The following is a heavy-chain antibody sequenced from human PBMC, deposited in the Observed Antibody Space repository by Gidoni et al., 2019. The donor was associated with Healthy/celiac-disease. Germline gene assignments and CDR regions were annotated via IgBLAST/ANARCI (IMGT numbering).Heavy chain of an antibody. CDR2: IRSKANSYAT. D-gene: IGHD2-15*01. CDR3: TRRAPGYCSGGSCLDGMDV. Sequence: EVQLVESGGGLVQPGGSLKLSCAASGFTFSGSAMPWVRQASGKGLEWVGRIRSKANSYATAYAASVKGRFTISRDDSKNTAYLQMNSLKTEDTAVYYCTRRAPGYCSGGSCLDGMDVWGQGTTVTVSS. J-gene: IGHJ6*02. CDR1: GFTFSGSA. V-gene: IGHV3-73*01.